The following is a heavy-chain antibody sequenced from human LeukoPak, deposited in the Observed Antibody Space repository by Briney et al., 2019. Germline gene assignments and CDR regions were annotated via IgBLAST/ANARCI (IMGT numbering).Heavy chain of an antibody. V-gene: IGHV1-69*06. D-gene: IGHD3-3*01. Sequence: ASVKVSCKASGYTFTRYAMNWVRQAPGQGLERMGGIIPIFGTANYAQKFQGRVTITADKSTSTAYMELSSLRSEDTAVYYCATGVRLDSPHYYYYMDVWGKGTTVTVSS. J-gene: IGHJ6*03. CDR2: IIPIFGTA. CDR3: ATGVRLDSPHYYYYMDV. CDR1: GYTFTRYA.